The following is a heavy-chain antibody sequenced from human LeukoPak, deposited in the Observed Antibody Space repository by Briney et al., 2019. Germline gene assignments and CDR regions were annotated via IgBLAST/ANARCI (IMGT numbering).Heavy chain of an antibody. CDR1: GGPISSYY. J-gene: IGHJ2*01. D-gene: IGHD1-26*01. CDR2: IYYSGST. Sequence: SETLSLTCTVSGGPISSYYWSWIRQPPGKGLEWIGYIYYSGSTNYNPSLKSRVTISVDTSKNQFSLKLSSVTAADTAVYYCARRGLVGAIWYFDLWGRGTLVTVSS. V-gene: IGHV4-59*08. CDR3: ARRGLVGAIWYFDL.